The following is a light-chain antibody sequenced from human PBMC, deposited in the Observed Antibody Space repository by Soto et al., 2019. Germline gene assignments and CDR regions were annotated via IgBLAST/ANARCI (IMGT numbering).Light chain of an antibody. CDR3: QKYNSAPWT. V-gene: IGKV1-27*01. CDR2: AAS. Sequence: DIQMTQSPFSLSASVGDRVTITCRASQGISNYLAWYQQKPGKVPKLLIYAASTLQSGVPSRFSGSGSGTDFTITISSLQHEDVATYYCQKYNSAPWTFGQGTKVEIK. CDR1: QGISNY. J-gene: IGKJ1*01.